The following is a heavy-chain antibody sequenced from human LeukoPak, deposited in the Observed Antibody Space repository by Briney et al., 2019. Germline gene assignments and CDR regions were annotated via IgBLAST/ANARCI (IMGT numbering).Heavy chain of an antibody. CDR2: IIPIFGTA. CDR3: ARDADSTYYYGSRRPD. Sequence: ASVKVSCKASGGTFSSYAISWVRQAPGQGLEWMGRIIPIFGTANYAQKFQGRVTITTDESTSTAYMELSSLRSEDTAVYYCARDADSTYYYGSRRPDWGQGTLVTVSS. D-gene: IGHD3-10*01. J-gene: IGHJ4*02. V-gene: IGHV1-69*05. CDR1: GGTFSSYA.